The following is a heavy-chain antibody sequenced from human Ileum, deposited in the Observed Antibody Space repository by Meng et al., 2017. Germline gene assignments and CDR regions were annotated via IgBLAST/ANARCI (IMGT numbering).Heavy chain of an antibody. CDR3: ARYGGSGSYWHFDP. J-gene: IGHJ2*01. CDR1: GGSFSGYY. D-gene: IGHD3-10*01. CDR2: IHHSGST. Sequence: QVQLQQWGAGLLKPSETLSLTCAFYGGSFSGYYWTWIRQPPGKGLEWIGEIHHSGSTNYNPSLKSRVTMSIDTSKIQFSLELSSVTAADAAVYYCARYGGSGSYWHFDPWGRGTLVTVSS. V-gene: IGHV4-34*01.